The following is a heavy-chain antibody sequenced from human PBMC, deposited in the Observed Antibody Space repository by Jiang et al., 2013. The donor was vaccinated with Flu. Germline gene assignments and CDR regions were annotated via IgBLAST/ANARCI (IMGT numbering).Heavy chain of an antibody. D-gene: IGHD6-19*01. CDR1: GGSFSGYY. CDR2: INHSGST. V-gene: IGHV4-34*01. Sequence: LLKPSETLSLTCAVYGGSFSGYYWSWIRQPPGKGLEWIGEINHSGSTNYNPSLKSRVTISVDTSKNQFSLKLSSVTAADTAVYYCARRSHRTGYSSGWVPNRVQQIGAFDIWGQGTMVTVSS. CDR3: ARRSHRTGYSSGWVPNRVQQIGAFDI. J-gene: IGHJ3*02.